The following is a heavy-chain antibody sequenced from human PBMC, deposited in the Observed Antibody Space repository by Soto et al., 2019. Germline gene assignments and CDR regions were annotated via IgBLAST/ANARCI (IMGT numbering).Heavy chain of an antibody. D-gene: IGHD4-17*01. CDR2: IIPMFGTP. CDR3: ARGRDQPTVGLYFAS. CDR1: GGAFNNYI. V-gene: IGHV1-69*01. J-gene: IGHJ4*02. Sequence: QVQLVQSGAEVKKPGSSVKVSCKASGGAFNNYIFDWVRQAPGQGLEWMGGIIPMFGTPKYAQTFKDRITISADVSTGTAYMELTSLRFDDTAIYYCARGRDQPTVGLYFASWGEGTRVTVSS.